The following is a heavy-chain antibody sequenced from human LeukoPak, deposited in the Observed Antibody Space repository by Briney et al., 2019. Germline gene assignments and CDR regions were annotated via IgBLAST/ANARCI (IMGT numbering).Heavy chain of an antibody. CDR3: AREFLRGWSPGAFDI. Sequence: ATAKVSCKASGYTFTSYGISWVRQAPGQGLEWMGWISAYNGNTNYAQKLQGRVTMTTDTSTSTAYMELRSLRSDDTAVYYCAREFLRGWSPGAFDIWGQRTMVTVSS. CDR2: ISAYNGNT. D-gene: IGHD6-19*01. J-gene: IGHJ3*02. V-gene: IGHV1-18*01. CDR1: GYTFTSYG.